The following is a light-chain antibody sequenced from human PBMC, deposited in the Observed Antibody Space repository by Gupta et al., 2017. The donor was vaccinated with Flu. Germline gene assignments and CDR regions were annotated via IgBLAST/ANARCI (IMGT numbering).Light chain of an antibody. V-gene: IGKV1-39*01. CDR2: GAS. CDR3: QQRDRTLIT. CDR1: QNIGMY. Sequence: DIQMTQSPPSLSASIGDRVTMTCRASQNIGMYLNWYQQRPGKAPELLIYGASTVHGDVPLRFSDGGSGTEFTLTITRLQPEDFATYYCQQRDRTLITFGGGTKLEIK. J-gene: IGKJ4*01.